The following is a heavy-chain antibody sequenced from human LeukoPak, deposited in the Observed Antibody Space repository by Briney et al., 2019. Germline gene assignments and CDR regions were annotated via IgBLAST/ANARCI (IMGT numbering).Heavy chain of an antibody. CDR2: ISTNGETT. Sequence: PGGSLRLSCAASGITFTNYGMTWVRQAPGKGLEWVSSISTNGETTYYADSVKGRFTISRDNSKNTLYLQMNSLRAEDTAVYYWAKGNWGERLDWYFDLWGRGTLVTVSS. CDR1: GITFTNYG. J-gene: IGHJ2*01. V-gene: IGHV3-23*01. CDR3: AKGNWGERLDWYFDL. D-gene: IGHD3-16*01.